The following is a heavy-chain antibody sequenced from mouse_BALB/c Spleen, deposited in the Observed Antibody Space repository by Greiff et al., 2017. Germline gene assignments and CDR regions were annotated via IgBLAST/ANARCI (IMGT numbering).Heavy chain of an antibody. D-gene: IGHD3-3*01. V-gene: IGHV1-15*01. Sequence: VKLQESGAELVRPGASVTLSCKASGYTFTDYEMHWVKQTPVHGLEWIGAIDPETGGTAYNQKFKGKATLTADKSSSTAYMELRSLTSEDSAVYYCTRKGDDDYAMDYWGQGTSVTVSS. CDR2: IDPETGGT. J-gene: IGHJ4*01. CDR1: GYTFTDYE. CDR3: TRKGDDDYAMDY.